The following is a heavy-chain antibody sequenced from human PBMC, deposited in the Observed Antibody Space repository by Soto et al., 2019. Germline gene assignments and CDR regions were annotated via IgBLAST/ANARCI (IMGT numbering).Heavy chain of an antibody. Sequence: QLQLVESGGYVVQPGKSLRLSCAASGFTFSSHAMHWVRQAPGKGLEWVAVISYDGSKIYYADSVKGRFTISRDNSKNTLYLQMNSLRAEDTAVYFCARDGEDVLRNIPGDAFDLWGQGTMVTVSS. CDR2: ISYDGSKI. V-gene: IGHV3-30-3*01. J-gene: IGHJ3*01. CDR1: GFTFSSHA. CDR3: ARDGEDVLRNIPGDAFDL. D-gene: IGHD3-3*01.